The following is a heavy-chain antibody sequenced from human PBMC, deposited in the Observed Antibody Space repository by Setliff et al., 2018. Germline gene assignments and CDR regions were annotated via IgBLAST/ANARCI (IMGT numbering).Heavy chain of an antibody. CDR2: IYYSGST. D-gene: IGHD3-10*01. CDR1: GGSFSGYY. Sequence: SETLSLTCAVYGGSFSGYYWGWIRQPPGKGLEWIGSIYYSGSTYYNPSLKIRVTISVDTTKNQFSLKLSSVTAADTAVYYCARADNVLLWLGELFYWGQGTLVTVSS. CDR3: ARADNVLLWLGELFY. V-gene: IGHV4-34*01. J-gene: IGHJ4*02.